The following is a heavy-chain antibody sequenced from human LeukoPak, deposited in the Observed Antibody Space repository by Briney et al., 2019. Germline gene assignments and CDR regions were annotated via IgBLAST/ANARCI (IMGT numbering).Heavy chain of an antibody. CDR3: AKKSRDGYNPFDY. D-gene: IGHD5-24*01. CDR1: GFTFSRYA. J-gene: IGHJ4*02. Sequence: GGSLRLSCAASGFTFSRYAMSWVRQAPGKGLEWVCGISSSGESPYYADSVEGRFTISRDNSKSTLYLEINSLRAEDTAVHYCAKKSRDGYNPFDYLGQGTLVTVSS. V-gene: IGHV3-23*01. CDR2: ISSSGESP.